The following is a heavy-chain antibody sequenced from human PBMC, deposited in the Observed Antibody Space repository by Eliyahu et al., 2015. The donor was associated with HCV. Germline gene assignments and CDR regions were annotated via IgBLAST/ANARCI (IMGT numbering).Heavy chain of an antibody. D-gene: IGHD3-16*02. J-gene: IGHJ1*01. CDR2: ISAYNGNT. V-gene: IGHV1-18*01. Sequence: QVQLVQSGAEVKKPGASVKVSCKASGYTFTSYGIXWVRQAPGQGLEWMGWISAYNGNTNYAQKLQGRVTMTTDTSTSTAYMELRSLRSDDTAVYYCARDADYVWGSYRHKGPKYFQHWGQGTLGHRLL. CDR1: GYTFTSYG. CDR3: ARDADYVWGSYRHKGPKYFQH.